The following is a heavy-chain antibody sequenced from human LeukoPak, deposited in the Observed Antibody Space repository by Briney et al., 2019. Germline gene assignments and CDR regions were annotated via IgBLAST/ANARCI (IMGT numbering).Heavy chain of an antibody. CDR2: INPSGGCT. D-gene: IGHD2-2*02. J-gene: IGHJ6*02. CDR1: GYTFTSYY. CDR3: ARSRAHSPDIVVVPAAIPDYYYYGMDV. Sequence: ASVKVSCKVSGYTFTSYYMHWVRQAPGQGLEWMGIINPSGGCTSYAQKFQGRVTMTRDTSTSTVYMELSSLRSEDTAVYYCARSRAHSPDIVVVPAAIPDYYYYGMDVWGQGTTVTVSS. V-gene: IGHV1-46*01.